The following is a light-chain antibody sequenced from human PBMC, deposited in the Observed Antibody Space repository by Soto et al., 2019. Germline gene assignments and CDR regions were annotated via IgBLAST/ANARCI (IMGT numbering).Light chain of an antibody. CDR1: SSNIGSNY. CDR3: AAWDDSLSGVV. Sequence: QSVLTQPTSASGTPGQRVTISCSGSSSNIGSNYVYWYQQLPGTAPKLLIYRNNQRPSGVPDRLSGSKSGTSASLAISGLRSEDEADYYCAAWDDSLSGVVFGGGTKLTVL. J-gene: IGLJ2*01. V-gene: IGLV1-47*01. CDR2: RNN.